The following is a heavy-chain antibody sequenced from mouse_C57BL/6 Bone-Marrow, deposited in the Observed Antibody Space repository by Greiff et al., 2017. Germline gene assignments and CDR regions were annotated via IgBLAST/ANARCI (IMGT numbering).Heavy chain of an antibody. CDR1: GFTFSDYY. J-gene: IGHJ2*01. Sequence: EVQGVESGGGLVQPGSSMKLSCTASGFTFSDYYMAWVRQVPEKGLEWVANINYDGSSTYYLDSLKSRFIISRDNAKNILYLQMSSLKSEDTATYYCAREGYYGYDVFDYWGQGTTLTVSS. D-gene: IGHD2-2*01. V-gene: IGHV5-16*01. CDR2: INYDGSST. CDR3: AREGYYGYDVFDY.